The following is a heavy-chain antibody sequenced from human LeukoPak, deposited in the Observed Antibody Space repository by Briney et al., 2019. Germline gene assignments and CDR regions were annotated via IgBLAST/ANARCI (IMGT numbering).Heavy chain of an antibody. J-gene: IGHJ4*02. CDR2: INPNSGGT. Sequence: ASVKVSCKASGYTFSSYAMNWVRQAPGQGLEWMGWINPNSGGTNYAQKFQGRVTMTRDTSISTAYMELSRLRSDDTAVYYCARDLGRYYGSGSPHFDYWGQGTLVTVSS. V-gene: IGHV1-2*02. D-gene: IGHD3-10*01. CDR1: GYTFSSYA. CDR3: ARDLGRYYGSGSPHFDY.